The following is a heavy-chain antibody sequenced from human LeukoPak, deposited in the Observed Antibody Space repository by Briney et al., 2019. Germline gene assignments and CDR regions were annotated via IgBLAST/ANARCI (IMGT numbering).Heavy chain of an antibody. V-gene: IGHV3-30*14. CDR1: GFTLSSYY. CDR2: MSYDETTA. J-gene: IGHJ4*02. CDR3: TRGGGANYYGDYFDY. Sequence: GGSLRLSCAGSGFTLSSYYMHWVRQAPDKGLEWVAVMSYDETTANYAGSVQGRFTVSRDNSKNTLFLQINSLRAEDMAMYFCTRGGGANYYGDYFDYWSQGTLVTASS. D-gene: IGHD1-26*01.